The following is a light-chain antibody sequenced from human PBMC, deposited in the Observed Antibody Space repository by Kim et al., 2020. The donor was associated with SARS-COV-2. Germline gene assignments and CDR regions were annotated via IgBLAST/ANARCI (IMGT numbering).Light chain of an antibody. J-gene: IGKJ4*01. CDR2: KAS. V-gene: IGKV1-5*03. CDR1: QSISSW. Sequence: ASGGDRVTITCRASQSISSWLAWYQQKPGKAPKLLIYKASSLESGVPSSFSGSGSGTEFTLTISSLQPDDFASYFCQQYNSDPLTFGGGTKVDIK. CDR3: QQYNSDPLT.